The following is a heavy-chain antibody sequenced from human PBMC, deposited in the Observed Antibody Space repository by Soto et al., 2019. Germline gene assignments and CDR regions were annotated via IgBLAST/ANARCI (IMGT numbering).Heavy chain of an antibody. CDR3: ARDFSGWSYFDY. CDR2: ISYDGSNK. D-gene: IGHD6-19*01. V-gene: IGHV3-30-3*01. J-gene: IGHJ4*02. CDR1: GFTFSGYA. Sequence: PGGSLRLSCAASGFTFSGYAMHWVRQAPGKGLEWVAVISYDGSNKYYADSVKGRFTISRDNSKNTLYLQMNSLRAEDTAVYYCARDFSGWSYFDYWGQGTLVTASS.